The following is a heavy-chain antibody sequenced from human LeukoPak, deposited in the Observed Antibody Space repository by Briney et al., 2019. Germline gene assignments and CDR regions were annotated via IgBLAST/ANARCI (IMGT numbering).Heavy chain of an antibody. D-gene: IGHD6-6*01. Sequence: SETLSLTCTVSGGSISSSSYYWGWIRQPPGKGLEWIGSIYHSGSTYYNPSLKSRVTISVDTSKNQFSLKLSSVTAADTAVYYCARSIAARPHDAFDIWGQGTMVTVSS. CDR2: IYHSGST. V-gene: IGHV4-39*07. J-gene: IGHJ3*02. CDR3: ARSIAARPHDAFDI. CDR1: GGSISSSSYY.